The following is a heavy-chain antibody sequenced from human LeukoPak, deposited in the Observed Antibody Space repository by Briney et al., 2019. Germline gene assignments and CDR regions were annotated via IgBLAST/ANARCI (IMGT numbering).Heavy chain of an antibody. J-gene: IGHJ4*02. V-gene: IGHV3-33*08. CDR3: ARDRDRYCSSTSCYDLGY. Sequence: SGGSLRLSCAASGFTFSSYGMHWVRQAPGKGLEWVAVIWYDGGNKYYADSVKGRFTISRDNSKNTLYLQMNSLRAEDTAVYYCARDRDRYCSSTSCYDLGYWGQGTLVTVSS. CDR2: IWYDGGNK. D-gene: IGHD2-2*01. CDR1: GFTFSSYG.